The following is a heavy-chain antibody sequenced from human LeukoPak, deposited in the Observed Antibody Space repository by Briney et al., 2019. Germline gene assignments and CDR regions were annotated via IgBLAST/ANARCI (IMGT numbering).Heavy chain of an antibody. CDR2: ISPGDSGI. Sequence: GESLKITCKGSGYSFTNFWIGWVRQMPGKGLEWMGVISPGDSGIRYSPSFQGQVTISVDKSISTAYLQWSSLKASDSAMYYCAAGGASAPWGQGALVTVSS. CDR3: AAGGASAP. J-gene: IGHJ5*02. D-gene: IGHD3-16*01. V-gene: IGHV5-51*01. CDR1: GYSFTNFW.